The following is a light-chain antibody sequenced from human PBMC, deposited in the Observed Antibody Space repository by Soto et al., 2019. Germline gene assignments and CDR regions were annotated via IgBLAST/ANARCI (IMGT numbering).Light chain of an antibody. CDR1: QSIRSS. Sequence: DIQMTQSPSSLSASVGDRVTITCRASQSIRSSLNWYQQKPGKAPKFLIYVASSLQTGVPPRFSGSGSGTDFTLTISSLQPEDFATDFCQQTYSAPPWTCGQGTKVEV. CDR2: VAS. J-gene: IGKJ1*01. CDR3: QQTYSAPPWT. V-gene: IGKV1-39*01.